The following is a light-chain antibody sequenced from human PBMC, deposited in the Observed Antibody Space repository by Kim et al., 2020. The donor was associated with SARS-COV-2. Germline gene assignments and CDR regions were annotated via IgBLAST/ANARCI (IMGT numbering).Light chain of an antibody. J-gene: IGKJ2*01. Sequence: SPGDRATLSGGASQTINTNYLAWYQQKPGLAPRLLIYDASTRATGVPDRFSGSGSGTDFTLTISTLEPEDFAVYYCLQYGNSPPYTFGQGTKLEI. CDR1: QTINTNY. V-gene: IGKV3D-20*01. CDR3: LQYGNSPPYT. CDR2: DAS.